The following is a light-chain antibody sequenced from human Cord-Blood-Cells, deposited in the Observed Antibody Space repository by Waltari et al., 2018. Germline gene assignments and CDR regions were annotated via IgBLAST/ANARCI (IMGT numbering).Light chain of an antibody. CDR2: DAS. CDR3: QQRSNWPPYS. V-gene: IGKV3-11*01. CDR1: QRVSSY. Sequence: EIVLTQSPATLSLSPGERATLSCRASQRVSSYLAWYQQKPGQAPRLLIYDASNRATGITARCSGSGSGTDFTLTISSLEPQDFAVYYCQQRSNWPPYSFGQGTKLEIK. J-gene: IGKJ2*03.